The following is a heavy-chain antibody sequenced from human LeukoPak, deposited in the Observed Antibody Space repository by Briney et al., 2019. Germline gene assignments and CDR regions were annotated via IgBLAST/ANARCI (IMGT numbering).Heavy chain of an antibody. CDR1: EYTFTSYA. D-gene: IGHD6-13*01. CDR3: ARGRIAAAGMYY. J-gene: IGHJ4*02. Sequence: ASVKFSYKASEYTFTSYAMHWVRQAPGQRLEWMGWINAGNGNTKYSQKFQGRVTITRDTSASTAYMELSSLRSEDTAVYYCARGRIAAAGMYYWGQGTLVTVSS. CDR2: INAGNGNT. V-gene: IGHV1-3*01.